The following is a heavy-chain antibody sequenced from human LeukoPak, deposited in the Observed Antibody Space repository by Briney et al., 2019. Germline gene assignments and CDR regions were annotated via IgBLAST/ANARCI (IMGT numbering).Heavy chain of an antibody. Sequence: GGSLRLSCAASGFTFSSYAMSWVRQAPGKGLEWVSAISGSGGSTYYADSVKGRFTISRDNSKNTLYLQMNSLRAEDTAVYYCAKVRMVRGVWFHSDYWGQGTLVTVSS. CDR1: GFTFSSYA. J-gene: IGHJ4*02. CDR3: AKVRMVRGVWFHSDY. V-gene: IGHV3-23*01. D-gene: IGHD3-10*01. CDR2: ISGSGGST.